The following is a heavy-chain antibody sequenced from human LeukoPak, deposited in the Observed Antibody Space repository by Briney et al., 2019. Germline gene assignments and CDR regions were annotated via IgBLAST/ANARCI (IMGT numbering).Heavy chain of an antibody. CDR2: IKQDGSEK. CDR1: GFTSSSYW. V-gene: IGHV3-7*03. Sequence: GGSLRLSCAVSGFTSSSYWMSWVRQAPGKGLEWVANIKQDGSEKYYVDSVKGRFTISRDNAKNSLYLQMNSLRAEDTAVYYCARSTYSSSWYYEYFQHWGQGTLVTVSS. J-gene: IGHJ1*01. D-gene: IGHD6-13*01. CDR3: ARSTYSSSWYYEYFQH.